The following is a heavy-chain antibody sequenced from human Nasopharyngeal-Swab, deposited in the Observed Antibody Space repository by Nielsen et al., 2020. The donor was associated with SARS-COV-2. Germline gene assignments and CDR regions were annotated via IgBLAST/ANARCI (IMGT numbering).Heavy chain of an antibody. J-gene: IGHJ6*02. Sequence: SETLSLTCAVYGGSFSGYYWSWIRQPPGKGLEWIGEINHSGSTNYNPSLKSRVTISVDTSKNQFSLKLSSVTAADTAVYYCARGGVVVGYYGMDVWGQGNTVTVSS. CDR2: INHSGST. CDR3: ARGGVVVGYYGMDV. D-gene: IGHD2-2*01. V-gene: IGHV4-34*01. CDR1: GGSFSGYY.